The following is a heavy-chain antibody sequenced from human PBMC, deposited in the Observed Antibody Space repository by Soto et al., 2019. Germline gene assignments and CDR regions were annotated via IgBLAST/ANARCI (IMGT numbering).Heavy chain of an antibody. V-gene: IGHV4-59*01. CDR1: GGSISSYY. CDR3: ARVVTWLGELYFDC. Sequence: SETLSLTCTVSGGSISSYYWSWIRQPPGKGLEWIGYIYYSGSTNYNPSLKSRVTISVDTSKNQFSLKLSSVTAADTAVYYCARVVTWLGELYFDCWGQGTVVTVSS. D-gene: IGHD3-10*01. J-gene: IGHJ4*02. CDR2: IYYSGST.